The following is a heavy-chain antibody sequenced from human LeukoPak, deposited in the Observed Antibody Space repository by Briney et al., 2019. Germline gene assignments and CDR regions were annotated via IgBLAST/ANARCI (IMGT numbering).Heavy chain of an antibody. D-gene: IGHD6-19*01. CDR2: ISWNSGSI. CDR1: GFTFDDYA. CDR3: AKDRRGIAVAGDLDY. V-gene: IGHV3-9*01. Sequence: PGGSLRLSCAASGFTFDDYAMHWVRQAPGKGLEWVSGISWNSGSIGYADSVKGRFTISRDNAKNSLYLQMNSLRAEDTALYYCAKDRRGIAVAGDLDYWGQGTLVTVSS. J-gene: IGHJ4*02.